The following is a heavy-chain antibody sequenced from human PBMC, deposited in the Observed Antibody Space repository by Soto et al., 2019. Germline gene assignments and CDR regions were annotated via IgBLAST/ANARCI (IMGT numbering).Heavy chain of an antibody. D-gene: IGHD1-26*01. CDR1: GGSISSGGYY. Sequence: SETLSLTCTVSGGSISSGGYYWSWIRQHPGKGLEWIGYIYYSGSTYYNPSLKSRVTISVDTSKNQFSLKLSSVTAADTAVYYCARREGYYYYYMDVWGKGTTVTVSS. CDR3: ARREGYYYYYMDV. J-gene: IGHJ6*03. CDR2: IYYSGST. V-gene: IGHV4-31*03.